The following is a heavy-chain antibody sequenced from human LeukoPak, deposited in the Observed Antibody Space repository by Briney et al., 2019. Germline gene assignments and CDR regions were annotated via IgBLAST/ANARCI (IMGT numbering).Heavy chain of an antibody. V-gene: IGHV3-23*01. J-gene: IGHJ4*02. CDR2: ISGSGSTT. D-gene: IGHD6-6*01. CDR1: GFTFSSYG. CDR3: AKRDADSSSPGSH. Sequence: PGGSLRLSCAVSGFTFSSYGMSWVRQAPGKGLEWVSGISGSGSTTYYAASVKGRFTISKDNSKNTLYLQMNSLRAEDTAVYYCAKRDADSSSPGSHWGQGTLVTVSS.